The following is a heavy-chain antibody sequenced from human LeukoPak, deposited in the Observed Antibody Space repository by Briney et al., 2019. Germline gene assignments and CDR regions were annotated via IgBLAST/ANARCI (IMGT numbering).Heavy chain of an antibody. CDR2: IKSKTDGGTT. CDR3: DVATVNDY. CDR1: GFTISNAW. Sequence: GGSLRLSCAASGFTISNAWMSWVRQAPEKGLEWVGRIKSKTDGGTTDYAAPVKGRFTISRDDSKNTLYLQMNSLKTEDTAVYTTDVATVNDYWGQGTLVTVSS. D-gene: IGHD5-12*01. V-gene: IGHV3-15*01. J-gene: IGHJ4*02.